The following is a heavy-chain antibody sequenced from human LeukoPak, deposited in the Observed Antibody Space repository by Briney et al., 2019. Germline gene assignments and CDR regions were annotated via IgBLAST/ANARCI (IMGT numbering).Heavy chain of an antibody. CDR2: INHSGST. CDR1: GVSFSGYY. J-gene: IGHJ5*02. V-gene: IGHV4-34*01. Sequence: MSSETLSLTCAVYGVSFSGYYWSWIRQPPGKGLEWIGEINHSGSTNYNPSLKSRVTISVDTSKNQFSLKLSSVTAADTAVYYCARDSSSWYGFDPWGQGTLVTVSS. CDR3: ARDSSSWYGFDP. D-gene: IGHD6-13*01.